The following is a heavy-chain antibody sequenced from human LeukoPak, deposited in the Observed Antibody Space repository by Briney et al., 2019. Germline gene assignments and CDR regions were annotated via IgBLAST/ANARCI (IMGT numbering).Heavy chain of an antibody. CDR1: GFTFSDYY. V-gene: IGHV3-11*01. J-gene: IGHJ1*01. CDR2: ISSGGRTI. D-gene: IGHD4-17*01. CDR3: AKEIYGDSTGGRFQH. Sequence: GGSLRLSCAASGFTFSDYYMSWIRQAPGKGLEWVSYISSGGRTIYYADSVKGRFTMSRDNAKNSLYLQMNSLRAEDTAVYYCAKEIYGDSTGGRFQHWGQGTLVTVSS.